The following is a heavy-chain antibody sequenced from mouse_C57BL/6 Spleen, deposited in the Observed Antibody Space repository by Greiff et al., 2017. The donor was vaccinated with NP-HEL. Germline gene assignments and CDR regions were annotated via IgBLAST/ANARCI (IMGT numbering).Heavy chain of an antibody. Sequence: QVQLQQPGAELVRPGSSVKLSCKASGYTFTSYWMHWVKQRPIQGLEWIGNIDPSDSETHYNQKFKDKATLTVDKSSSTAYMQLSSLTSEDSAVYYCARMGIYYGNYGYYAMDYWGQGTSVTVSS. CDR3: ARMGIYYGNYGYYAMDY. CDR2: IDPSDSET. V-gene: IGHV1-52*01. J-gene: IGHJ4*01. D-gene: IGHD2-1*01. CDR1: GYTFTSYW.